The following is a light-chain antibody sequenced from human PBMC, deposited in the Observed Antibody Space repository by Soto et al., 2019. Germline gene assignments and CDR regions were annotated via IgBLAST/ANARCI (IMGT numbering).Light chain of an antibody. V-gene: IGLV2-14*01. CDR3: SSYRGSSTVV. CDR1: SSDVGGYNY. CDR2: GVS. J-gene: IGLJ2*01. Sequence: QSVLTQPASVSGSPGQSITISCTGTSSDVGGYNYVSWYQQHPGKAPKLIIYGVSNRPSGVSNRLSGSKSGNTASLTISGLQAEDEADYYCSSYRGSSTVVFGGGTKVTVL.